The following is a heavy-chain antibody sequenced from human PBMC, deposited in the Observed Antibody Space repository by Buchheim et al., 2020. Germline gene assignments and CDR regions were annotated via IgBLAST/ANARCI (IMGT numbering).Heavy chain of an antibody. J-gene: IGHJ4*02. CDR3: ARGAPLDSSSGMLNFDY. V-gene: IGHV4-34*01. CDR2: INHSGST. CDR1: GGSFSGYY. Sequence: QVQLQQWGAGLLKPSETLSLTCAVYGGSFSGYYWSWIRQPPGKGLEWIGEINHSGSTNYNPSLKSRVTISVDTSKNQFSLKLSSATAADTAVYYCARGAPLDSSSGMLNFDYWGQGTL. D-gene: IGHD6-13*01.